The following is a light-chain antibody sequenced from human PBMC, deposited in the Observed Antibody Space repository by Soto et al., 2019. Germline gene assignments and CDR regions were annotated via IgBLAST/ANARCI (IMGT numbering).Light chain of an antibody. CDR1: NSNIGAGYD. V-gene: IGLV1-40*01. J-gene: IGLJ1*01. CDR2: GDI. Sequence: QSVLTQPPSVSGAPGQRVTISCTGSNSNIGAGYDVHWYQHLPGTAPKLLIYGDINRPSGVPDRFSGSKSGTSASLAITGLHAEDEADYYCQSYDSSLSGLYVFGTGTKLTVL. CDR3: QSYDSSLSGLYV.